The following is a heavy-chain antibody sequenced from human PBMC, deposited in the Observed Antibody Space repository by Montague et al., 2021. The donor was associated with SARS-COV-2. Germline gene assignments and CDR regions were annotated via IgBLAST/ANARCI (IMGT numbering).Heavy chain of an antibody. J-gene: IGHJ3*02. CDR1: GGSISGRSYY. D-gene: IGHD4-23*01. CDR2: IYYSGST. Sequence: SETLSLTCTVSGGSISGRSYYWGWIRQPPGKGLEWIGSIYYSGSTYYNPSLKSRVTISVDTSMNQFSLKLSSVTAADTAVYYCARLRGDYGGTYDTFDIWGQGTMVTVSS. CDR3: ARLRGDYGGTYDTFDI. V-gene: IGHV4-39*01.